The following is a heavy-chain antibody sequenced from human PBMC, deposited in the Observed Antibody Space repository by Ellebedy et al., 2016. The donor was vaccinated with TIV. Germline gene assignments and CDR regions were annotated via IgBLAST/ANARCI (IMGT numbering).Heavy chain of an antibody. CDR3: ARDFVRDAGTDYYYYYGMDV. V-gene: IGHV1-69*06. D-gene: IGHD1-7*01. J-gene: IGHJ6*02. CDR1: VGTFSSYA. Sequence: AASVKVSCKASVGTFSSYAISWVRQAPGQGLEWMGGIIPIFGTANYAQKFQGRVTITADKSTSTAYMELSSLRSEDTAVYYCARDFVRDAGTDYYYYYGMDVWGQGTTVTVSS. CDR2: IIPIFGTA.